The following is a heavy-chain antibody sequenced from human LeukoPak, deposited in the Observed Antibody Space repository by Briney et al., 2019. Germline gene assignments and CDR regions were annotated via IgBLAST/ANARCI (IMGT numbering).Heavy chain of an antibody. J-gene: IGHJ4*02. CDR3: ANGTIFDY. Sequence: GGSLRLSCPAYGFIFSSYAMSWVRQAPGKGLEWVSVMRGSGGSTYYADSVKGRFTITRDNSKNTLYLQMNSLRAEDTAVYYCANGTIFDYWGQGTLVTVSS. V-gene: IGHV3-23*01. CDR2: MRGSGGST. CDR1: GFIFSSYA. D-gene: IGHD1-1*01.